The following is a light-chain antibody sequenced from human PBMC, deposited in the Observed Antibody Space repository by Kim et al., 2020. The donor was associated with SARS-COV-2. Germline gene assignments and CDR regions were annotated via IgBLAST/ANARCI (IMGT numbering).Light chain of an antibody. CDR2: YVT. J-gene: IGLJ3*02. CDR3: SSYANAPTYCV. CDR1: SSNVGSYNP. V-gene: IGLV2-23*02. Sequence: QSALTQPASVSGSPGQSITISCNGSSSNVGSYNPVSWYQQHPGKAPKLMIYYVTYRPSGVSDRFSGSKSGHTASLTISGLQAEDEADYYCSSYANAPTYCVFGGGTQLTVL.